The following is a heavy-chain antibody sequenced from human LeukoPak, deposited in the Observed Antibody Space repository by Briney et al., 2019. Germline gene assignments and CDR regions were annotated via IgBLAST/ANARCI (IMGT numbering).Heavy chain of an antibody. CDR1: GGTFSSYA. CDR3: ARARGTAMGFQH. Sequence: SVKVSCKASGGTFSSYAISWVRQAPGQGLEWMGGIIPIFGTANYAQKFQGRVTITADKSTSTAYMELSSPRSEDTAVYYCARARGTAMGFQHWGQGTLVTVSS. V-gene: IGHV1-69*06. CDR2: IIPIFGTA. D-gene: IGHD5-18*01. J-gene: IGHJ1*01.